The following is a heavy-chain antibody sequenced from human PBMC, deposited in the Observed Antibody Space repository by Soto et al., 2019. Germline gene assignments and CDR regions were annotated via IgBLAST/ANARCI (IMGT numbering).Heavy chain of an antibody. CDR2: FDPGDGET. V-gene: IGHV1-24*01. D-gene: IGHD3-22*01. Sequence: ASVKVSCKVSDYPFTELSIHWVRQAHGKGLEWVGGFDPGDGETIYAQKFQGRVTTTEDTSTDTAFMELSSLKSEDTAVYYCAAYDSGGFYYGFDYWGPGTLVTVSS. CDR1: DYPFTELS. CDR3: AAYDSGGFYYGFDY. J-gene: IGHJ4*02.